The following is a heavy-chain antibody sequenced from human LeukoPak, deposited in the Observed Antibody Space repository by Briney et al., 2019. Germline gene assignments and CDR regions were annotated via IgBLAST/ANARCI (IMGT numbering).Heavy chain of an antibody. CDR1: GFTFSSYW. CDR3: AKTTVTKDTSYWYFDL. Sequence: GGSLRLSCAASGFTFSSYWMSWVRQAPGKGLEWVANIKQDGTEKYYVDSVKGRFTISRDNAKNSLYLQMNSLRVGDTAVYYCAKTTVTKDTSYWYFDLWGRGTLVTVSS. D-gene: IGHD4-17*01. CDR2: IKQDGTEK. J-gene: IGHJ2*01. V-gene: IGHV3-7*01.